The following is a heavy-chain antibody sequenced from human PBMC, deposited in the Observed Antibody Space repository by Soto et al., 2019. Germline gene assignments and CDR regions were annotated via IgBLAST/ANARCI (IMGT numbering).Heavy chain of an antibody. J-gene: IGHJ6*02. V-gene: IGHV3-48*03. Sequence: GGSLRLSCAASGFTFSSYEMNWVRQAPGKGLEWVSYISSSGSTIYYADSVKGRFTISKDNAKNSLYLQMNSLRAEDTAVYYCARGLYDYVWGSPRCMDVWGQGTTVTVSS. D-gene: IGHD3-16*01. CDR1: GFTFSSYE. CDR2: ISSSGSTI. CDR3: ARGLYDYVWGSPRCMDV.